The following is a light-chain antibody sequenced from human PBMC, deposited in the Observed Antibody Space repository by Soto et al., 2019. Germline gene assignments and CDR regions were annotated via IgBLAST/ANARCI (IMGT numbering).Light chain of an antibody. CDR2: KAS. CDR1: QRISSW. Sequence: DIQMTQSPSTLSASVGDRVTITCRASQRISSWLAWYQQKPGKAPKLLIYKASSLESGVPSRFSGSGSGTEFTLTISSLQPDDFATYYCQQYNNYSLTFGGGTKVEIK. CDR3: QQYNNYSLT. J-gene: IGKJ4*01. V-gene: IGKV1-5*03.